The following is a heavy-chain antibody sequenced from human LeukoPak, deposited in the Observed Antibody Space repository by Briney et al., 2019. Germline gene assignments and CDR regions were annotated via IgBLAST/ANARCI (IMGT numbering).Heavy chain of an antibody. CDR3: ARLIVGATTPVYCFDY. J-gene: IGHJ4*02. V-gene: IGHV5-51*01. CDR1: GYSFTNYW. CDR2: IYPGDSDT. D-gene: IGHD1-26*01. Sequence: GESLKISCKGSGYSFTNYWIGWVRQMPGKGLEWMGIIYPGDSDTRYSPSFQGQVTISADKSISTAYLQWSSLKASDTAMYYCARLIVGATTPVYCFDYWGQGTLVTVSS.